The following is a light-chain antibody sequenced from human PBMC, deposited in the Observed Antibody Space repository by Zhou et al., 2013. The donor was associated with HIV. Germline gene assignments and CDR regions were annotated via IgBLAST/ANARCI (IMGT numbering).Light chain of an antibody. CDR3: QQYHIWLS. CDR1: QSVTSN. J-gene: IGKJ4*01. Sequence: EIVMTQSPATLSVSPGERATLSCRASQSVTSNLAWYQQKPGQAPRLLIYGASTRATGIPARFSGSGSGTEFTLTISSMQSEDFAVYYCQQYHIWLSFGGGTKVEIK. V-gene: IGKV3-15*01. CDR2: GAS.